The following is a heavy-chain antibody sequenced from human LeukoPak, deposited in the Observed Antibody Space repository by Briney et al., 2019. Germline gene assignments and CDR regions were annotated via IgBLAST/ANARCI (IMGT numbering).Heavy chain of an antibody. D-gene: IGHD3-3*01. CDR1: GFTFDDYA. Sequence: GGSLRLSCAASGFTFDDYAMHWVRQAPGKGLEWVSGISWNSGSIGYADSVKGRFTISRDNAKNSLYLQMNSLRAEDTALYYRAKGLRFLEWLFPEENYYYYGMDVWGQGTTVTVSS. CDR2: ISWNSGSI. CDR3: AKGLRFLEWLFPEENYYYYGMDV. J-gene: IGHJ6*02. V-gene: IGHV3-9*01.